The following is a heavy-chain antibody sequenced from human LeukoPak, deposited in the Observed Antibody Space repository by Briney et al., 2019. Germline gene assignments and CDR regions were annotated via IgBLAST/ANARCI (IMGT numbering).Heavy chain of an antibody. D-gene: IGHD2-15*01. CDR2: ISYDGSNK. CDR3: AREGGYCSGGSCYPSSPLFDY. Sequence: GGSLRLSCAASGFTFSNYGMHWVRQAPGKGLEWVAVISYDGSNKYYADSVKGRFTISRDNSKNSLYLQMNSLRDEDTAVYYCAREGGYCSGGSCYPSSPLFDYWGQGTLVTVSS. J-gene: IGHJ4*02. CDR1: GFTFSNYG. V-gene: IGHV3-30*03.